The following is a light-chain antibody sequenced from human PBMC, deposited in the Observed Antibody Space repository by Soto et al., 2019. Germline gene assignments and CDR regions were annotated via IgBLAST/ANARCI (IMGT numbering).Light chain of an antibody. CDR3: QSYDSSLSGYV. J-gene: IGLJ1*01. CDR1: NSNIGAIYD. CDR2: GNI. V-gene: IGLV1-40*01. Sequence: QPVLTQPPSVSGAPGQRVTISCTGSNSNIGAIYDVHWYQQLPGTAPKLLIYGNINRPSGVPDRFSGSKSGTSASLAITGLQAEDEADYYCQSYDSSLSGYVFGTGTKLTVL.